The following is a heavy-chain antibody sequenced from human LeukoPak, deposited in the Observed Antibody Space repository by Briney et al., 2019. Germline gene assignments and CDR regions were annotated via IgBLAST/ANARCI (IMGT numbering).Heavy chain of an antibody. CDR2: INHSGST. CDR3: ARVYCSSTSCHNLPNWFDP. Sequence: SETLSFTCAVYGGSFSGYYWSWIRQPPGKGLEWIGEINHSGSTNYNPSLKSRVTISVDTSKNQFSLKLSSVTAADTAVYYCARVYCSSTSCHNLPNWFDPWGQGTLVTVSS. J-gene: IGHJ5*02. V-gene: IGHV4-34*01. CDR1: GGSFSGYY. D-gene: IGHD2-2*02.